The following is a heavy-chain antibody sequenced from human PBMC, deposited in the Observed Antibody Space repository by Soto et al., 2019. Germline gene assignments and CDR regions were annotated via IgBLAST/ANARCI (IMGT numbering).Heavy chain of an antibody. J-gene: IGHJ6*02. Sequence: PSETLSLTCAVSGGSISSSNWWSWVRQPPGKGLEWIGEIYHSGSTNYNPSLKSRVTISVDKSKNQFSLKLSSVTAADTAVYYCARGERGYSSSSHYYYYAMDVSGPVTKVTVSS. D-gene: IGHD6-6*01. CDR3: ARGERGYSSSSHYYYYAMDV. CDR1: GGSISSSNW. V-gene: IGHV4-4*02. CDR2: IYHSGST.